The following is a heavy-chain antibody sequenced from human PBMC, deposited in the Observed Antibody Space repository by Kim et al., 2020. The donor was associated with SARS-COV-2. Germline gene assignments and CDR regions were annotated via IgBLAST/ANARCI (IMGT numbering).Heavy chain of an antibody. Sequence: SETLSLTCTVSGGSISSSSYYWGWIRQPPGKGLEWIGSIYYSGSTYYNPSLKSRVTISVDTSKNQFSLKLSSVTAADTAVYYCARPFLWFGELLPPSWVSFYFDYWGQGTLVTVSS. V-gene: IGHV4-39*01. D-gene: IGHD3-10*01. CDR2: IYYSGST. CDR3: ARPFLWFGELLPPSWVSFYFDY. J-gene: IGHJ4*02. CDR1: GGSISSSSYY.